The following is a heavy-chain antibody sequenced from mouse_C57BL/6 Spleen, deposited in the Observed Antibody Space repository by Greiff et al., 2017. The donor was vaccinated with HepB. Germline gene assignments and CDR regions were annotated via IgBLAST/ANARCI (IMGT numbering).Heavy chain of an antibody. CDR2: IDPNSGGT. D-gene: IGHD2-4*01. CDR3: ARHLYYDYPYAMDY. J-gene: IGHJ4*01. Sequence: QVHVKQPGAELVKPGASVKLSCKASGYTFTSYWMHWVKQRPGRGLEWIGRIDPNSGGTKYNEKFKSKATLTVDKPSSTAYMQLSSLTSEDSAVYYCARHLYYDYPYAMDYWGQGTSVTVSS. CDR1: GYTFTSYW. V-gene: IGHV1-72*01.